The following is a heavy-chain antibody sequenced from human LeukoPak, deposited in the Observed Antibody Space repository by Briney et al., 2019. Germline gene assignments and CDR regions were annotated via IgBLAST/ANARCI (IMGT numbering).Heavy chain of an antibody. J-gene: IGHJ4*02. CDR3: AGGHYDSSGYTADY. Sequence: GGSLRLSCAASGFTFSSYSMNWVLQAPGKGLEWVSSISSSSSYIYYADSVKGRFTISRDNAENSLYLQMNSLRAEDTAVYYCAGGHYDSSGYTADYWGQGTLVTVSS. D-gene: IGHD3-22*01. CDR1: GFTFSSYS. V-gene: IGHV3-21*01. CDR2: ISSSSSYI.